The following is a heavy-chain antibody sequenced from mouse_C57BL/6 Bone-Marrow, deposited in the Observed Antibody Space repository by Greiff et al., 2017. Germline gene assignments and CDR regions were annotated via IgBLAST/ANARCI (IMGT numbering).Heavy chain of an antibody. J-gene: IGHJ4*01. CDR2: ISSGSSTI. Sequence: DVMLVESGGGLVTPGGSLKLSCAASGFTFSDYGMHWVRQAPEKGLEWVAYISSGSSTIYYADTVQGRFTISRDTAKNTLFMQMTSLRSEDTAMYYCARSIYYGSSYDYAMDYWGQGTSVTVSS. CDR1: GFTFSDYG. CDR3: ARSIYYGSSYDYAMDY. D-gene: IGHD1-1*01. V-gene: IGHV5-17*01.